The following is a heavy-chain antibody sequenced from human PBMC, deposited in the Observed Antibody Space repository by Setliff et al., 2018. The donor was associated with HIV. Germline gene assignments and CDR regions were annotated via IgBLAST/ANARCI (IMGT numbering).Heavy chain of an antibody. CDR3: ARGSAGDMITFGGFDY. Sequence: PSETLSLTCSVSGGSIRSGSYFWSWIRQPVGKGLEWIGYIYYSGSTYYNPSLKSRVTISVDTSKNQFSLKLSSVTAADTAVYYCARGSAGDMITFGGFDYWGQGTLVTVSS. CDR2: IYYSGST. D-gene: IGHD3-16*01. V-gene: IGHV4-30-4*01. CDR1: GGSIRSGSYF. J-gene: IGHJ4*02.